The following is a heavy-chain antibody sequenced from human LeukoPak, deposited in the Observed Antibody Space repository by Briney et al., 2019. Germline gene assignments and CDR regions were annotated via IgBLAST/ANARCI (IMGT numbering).Heavy chain of an antibody. Sequence: GGSLRLTCAVSGFTFSSYWMHWVRQAPGQGLVWVSRINSDGSSTSYADSVKGRFTISRDNAKNTLYLQMNSLRAEDTAVYYCARGGSSDYWGQGTLVTVSS. V-gene: IGHV3-74*01. CDR1: GFTFSSYW. CDR3: ARGGSSDY. CDR2: INSDGSST. J-gene: IGHJ4*02. D-gene: IGHD6-6*01.